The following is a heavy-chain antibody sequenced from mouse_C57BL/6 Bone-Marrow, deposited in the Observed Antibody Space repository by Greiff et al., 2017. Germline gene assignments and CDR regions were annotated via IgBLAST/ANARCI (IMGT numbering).Heavy chain of an antibody. CDR2: IDPSDCYT. Sequence: QVQLKESGAELVKPGTSVKLSCKASGYTFTSYWMQWVKQRPGQGLEWIGEIDPSDCYTNYNPKFKGKATLPVDPSSRTAYMRLSSLTPEDSAVYYCVRAEFAYWGQGTLVTVSA. J-gene: IGHJ3*01. CDR1: GYTFTSYW. V-gene: IGHV1-50*01. CDR3: VRAEFAY.